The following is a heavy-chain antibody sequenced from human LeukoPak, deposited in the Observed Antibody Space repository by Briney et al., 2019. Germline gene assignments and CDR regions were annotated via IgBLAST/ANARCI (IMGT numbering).Heavy chain of an antibody. CDR1: GDSISSGDYY. V-gene: IGHV4-30-4*08. J-gene: IGHJ6*02. CDR3: AGEGSDHYYYYGMDV. CDR2: IYYRGST. Sequence: PSEILSLTCTVSGDSISSGDYYWSWIRQHPGKGLEWIGYIYYRGSTYYNPSLKSRVTISVDTSKNQFSLKLSSVTAADTAVYYCAGEGSDHYYYYGMDVWGQGTTVTVSS. D-gene: IGHD3-10*01.